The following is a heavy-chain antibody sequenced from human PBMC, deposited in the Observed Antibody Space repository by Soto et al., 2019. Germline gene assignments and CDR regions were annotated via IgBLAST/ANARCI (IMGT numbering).Heavy chain of an antibody. J-gene: IGHJ4*02. V-gene: IGHV3-7*01. D-gene: IGHD7-27*01. CDR1: TFSFGTSW. Sequence: SVGSLRLSCAASTFSFGTSWMTWVRQAPGKGLEWVAKIKEDGSEKYYVDSVKGRFTISRDNAKNSLYLQMNSLRAEDTAVYYCARDGGTLGFDYWGQGTLVTVSS. CDR3: ARDGGTLGFDY. CDR2: IKEDGSEK.